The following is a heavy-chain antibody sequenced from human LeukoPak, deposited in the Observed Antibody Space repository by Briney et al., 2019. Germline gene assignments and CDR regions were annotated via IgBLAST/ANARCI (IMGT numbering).Heavy chain of an antibody. CDR3: AREIVGTHKSRFDP. Sequence: GGSLRLSCAASGFTFSTYSMNWVRQAPGKGLEWVSYISSSSSTIYYADSVKGRFTISRDNAKNSLYLQMNSLRAEDTAVYYCAREIVGTHKSRFDPWGQGTLVTVSS. CDR1: GFTFSTYS. J-gene: IGHJ5*02. CDR2: ISSSSSTI. D-gene: IGHD1-26*01. V-gene: IGHV3-48*01.